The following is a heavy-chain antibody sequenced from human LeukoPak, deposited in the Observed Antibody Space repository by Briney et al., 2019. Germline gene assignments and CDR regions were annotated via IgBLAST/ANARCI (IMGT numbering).Heavy chain of an antibody. CDR1: GFTFSSYG. Sequence: GGSLRLSCAASGFTFSSYGMHWVRQAPGKGLEWVAVISYDGSNKCYADSVKGRFTISRDNSKNTLYLQMNSLRAEDTAVYYCAKDLNKRKYGDYVDYWGQGTLVTVSS. J-gene: IGHJ4*02. CDR3: AKDLNKRKYGDYVDY. CDR2: ISYDGSNK. V-gene: IGHV3-30*18. D-gene: IGHD4-17*01.